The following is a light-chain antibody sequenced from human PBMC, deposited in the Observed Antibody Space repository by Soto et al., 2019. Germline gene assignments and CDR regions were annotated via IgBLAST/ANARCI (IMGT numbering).Light chain of an antibody. CDR2: ANN. V-gene: IGLV1-44*01. Sequence: QSVLTQPPSASGTPGQRVTISCSGSSSNIGSETVNWYQQVPGTAPKLLIYANNQRPSGVPDRFSVSKSGTSASLAIGGLQSEDEADYYCAARDDSLKGWVFGGGTKVTVL. CDR1: SSNIGSET. CDR3: AARDDSLKGWV. J-gene: IGLJ3*02.